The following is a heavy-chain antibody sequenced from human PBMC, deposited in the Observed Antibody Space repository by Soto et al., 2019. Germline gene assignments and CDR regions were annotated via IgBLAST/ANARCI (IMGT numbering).Heavy chain of an antibody. CDR2: IYYSGST. CDR3: ARDGDGSSWYYFDY. V-gene: IGHV4-59*01. D-gene: IGHD6-13*01. Sequence: SETLSLTCTVSGGSISSYYWSWIRQPPGKGLEWSGYIYYSGSTNYNPSLKSRVTISVDTSKNQFSLKLSSVTAADTAVYYCARDGDGSSWYYFDYWGQGTLVTVSS. J-gene: IGHJ4*02. CDR1: GGSISSYY.